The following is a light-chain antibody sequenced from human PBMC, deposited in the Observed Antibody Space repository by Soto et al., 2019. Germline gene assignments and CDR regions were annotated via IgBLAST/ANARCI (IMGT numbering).Light chain of an antibody. CDR1: SGHSTYT. J-gene: IGLJ2*01. Sequence: QLVLTQSPSASASLGASVKLTCTLSSGHSTYTIAWHQQQPEKGPRYLMRVNSDGSHTKGDGIPDRFSGSSSGADRYLTISRLQSEDEGEYYCQTWGTGIRVFGGGTKLTVL. CDR3: QTWGTGIRV. V-gene: IGLV4-69*01. CDR2: VNSDGSH.